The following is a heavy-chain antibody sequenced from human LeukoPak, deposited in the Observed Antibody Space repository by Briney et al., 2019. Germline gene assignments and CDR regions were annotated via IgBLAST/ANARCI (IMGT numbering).Heavy chain of an antibody. D-gene: IGHD2-2*01. CDR2: ISSSSSYI. J-gene: IGHJ5*02. CDR1: GFTFSIYS. V-gene: IGHV3-21*01. Sequence: GGSLRLSCAASGFTFSIYSMNWVRQAPGKGLEWVSSISSSSSYIYYADSVKGRFTISRDNAKNSLYLQMNSLRAEDTAVYYCARAGSSTSWYPRWFDPWGQGTLVTVSS. CDR3: ARAGSSTSWYPRWFDP.